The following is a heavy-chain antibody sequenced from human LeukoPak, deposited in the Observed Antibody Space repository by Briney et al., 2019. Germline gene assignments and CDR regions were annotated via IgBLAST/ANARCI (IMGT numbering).Heavy chain of an antibody. CDR2: IRGTSDTK. CDR3: AKADATIGGAFDI. CDR1: GFIFKNYA. D-gene: IGHD3-3*01. Sequence: GGSLRLSCAASGFIFKNYAMSWVRQAPGKGPEWVSIIRGTSDTKQYGDSVRGRFTTSRDNPRNTLYLQMNSLRADDTAVYYCAKADATIGGAFDIWGQGTMVTVSS. J-gene: IGHJ3*02. V-gene: IGHV3-23*01.